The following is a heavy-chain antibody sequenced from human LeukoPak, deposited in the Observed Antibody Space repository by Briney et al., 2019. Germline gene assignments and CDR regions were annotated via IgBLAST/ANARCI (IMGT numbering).Heavy chain of an antibody. D-gene: IGHD3-9*01. V-gene: IGHV3-21*01. CDR2: ISSSSSYI. CDR1: GFTFSSYS. CDR3: ARRKTYYDILTGSPRYYFDY. Sequence: PGGSLRLSCAASGFTFSSYSMNWVRQAPGKGLEWVSSISSSSSYIYYADSVKGRFTISRDNAKNPLYLQMNSLRAEDTAVYYCARRKTYYDILTGSPRYYFDYWGQGTLVTVSS. J-gene: IGHJ4*02.